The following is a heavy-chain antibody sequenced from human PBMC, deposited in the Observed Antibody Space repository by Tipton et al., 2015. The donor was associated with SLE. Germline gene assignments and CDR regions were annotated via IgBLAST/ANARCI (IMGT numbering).Heavy chain of an antibody. CDR1: GFTFSNYA. CDR3: ANGEKVLKLWGS. Sequence: SLRLSCAASGFTFSNYAMSWVRQSPGKGLEWVSAISASGGSTDYADSVKGRFTISRDNSKNTLYLQMNSLRAEDTAVYYCANGEKVLKLWGSRGQGALVTVSS. V-gene: IGHV3-23*01. CDR2: ISASGGST. J-gene: IGHJ4*02. D-gene: IGHD5-18*01.